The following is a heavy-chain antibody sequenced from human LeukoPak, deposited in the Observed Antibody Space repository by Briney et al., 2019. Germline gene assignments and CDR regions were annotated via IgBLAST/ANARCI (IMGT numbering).Heavy chain of an antibody. CDR1: GFTFDDYA. CDR2: ISSSGSTI. Sequence: GGSLRLSCAASGFTFDDYAMHWVRQAPGKGLEWVSYISSSGSTIYYADSVKGRFTISRDNAKNSLYLQMNSLRAEDTAVYYCARDGRDYYGSGSPGYYMDVWGKGTTVTISS. J-gene: IGHJ6*03. V-gene: IGHV3-48*03. CDR3: ARDGRDYYGSGSPGYYMDV. D-gene: IGHD3-10*01.